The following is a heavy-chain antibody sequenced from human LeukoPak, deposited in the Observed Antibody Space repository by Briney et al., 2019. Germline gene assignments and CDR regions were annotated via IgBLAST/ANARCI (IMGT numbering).Heavy chain of an antibody. D-gene: IGHD2-2*01. CDR3: AKDAVPAAMDGWFDP. CDR2: ISYDGSNK. J-gene: IGHJ5*02. Sequence: PGGSLRLSCAASGFTFSSYGMHWVRQAPGKGLEWVAVISYDGSNKYYADSVKGRFTISRDNSKNTLYLQMNSLRAEDTAVYYCAKDAVPAAMDGWFDPWGQGTLVTVSS. CDR1: GFTFSSYG. V-gene: IGHV3-30*18.